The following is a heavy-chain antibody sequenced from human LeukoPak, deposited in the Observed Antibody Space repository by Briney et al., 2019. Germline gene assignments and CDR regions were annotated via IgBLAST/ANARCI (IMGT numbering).Heavy chain of an antibody. CDR1: GFTFSSYS. V-gene: IGHV3-48*02. Sequence: GGSLRLSCAASGFTFSSYSMNWVRQAPGKGLEWVSYISSSSSTIYYADSVKGRFTISRDNAKNSLYLQMNSLRDEDTAVYYCARDYPAYDFWSGYANYFDYWGQGTLVTVSS. CDR3: ARDYPAYDFWSGYANYFDY. CDR2: ISSSSSTI. J-gene: IGHJ4*02. D-gene: IGHD3-3*01.